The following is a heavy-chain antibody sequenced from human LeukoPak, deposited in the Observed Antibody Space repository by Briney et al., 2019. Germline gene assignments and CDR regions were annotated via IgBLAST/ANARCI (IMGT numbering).Heavy chain of an antibody. CDR3: ARDRYYYGSGSYYNAGTLVDY. V-gene: IGHV3-30-3*01. D-gene: IGHD3-10*01. CDR1: GFTFSSYA. CDR2: ISYDGSNK. J-gene: IGHJ4*02. Sequence: PGGSLRLSCAASGFTFSSYAMHWVRQAPGKGLEWVAVISYDGSNKYYADSVKGRFTISRDNSKNTLYLQMNSLRAEDTAVYYCARDRYYYGSGSYYNAGTLVDYWGQGTLVTVSS.